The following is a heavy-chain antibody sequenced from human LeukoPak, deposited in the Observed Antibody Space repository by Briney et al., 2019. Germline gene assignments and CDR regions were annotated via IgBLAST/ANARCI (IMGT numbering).Heavy chain of an antibody. J-gene: IGHJ4*02. CDR2: IYYSGST. V-gene: IGHV4-59*01. Sequence: KSSETLSLTCTVSGGSISSYYWSWIRQPPGKGLEWIGYIYYSGSTNYNPSLKSRVTISVDTSKNQFSLKLSSVTAADTAVYYCARGGLITMTYWGQGTLVTVSS. CDR3: ARGGLITMTY. CDR1: GGSISSYY. D-gene: IGHD3-22*01.